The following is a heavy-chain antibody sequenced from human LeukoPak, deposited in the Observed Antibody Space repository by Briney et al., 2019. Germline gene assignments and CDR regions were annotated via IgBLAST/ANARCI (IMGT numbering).Heavy chain of an antibody. J-gene: IGHJ3*02. CDR2: IYHSGST. V-gene: IGHV4-30-2*01. CDR1: GGSISSGGYS. Sequence: SETLSLTCAVSGGSISSGGYSWSWIRQPPGKGLEWIGYIYHSGSTYYNPSLKSRVTISVDRSKNQFSPKLSSVTAADTAVYYCARWAHGDAFDIWGQGTMVTVSS. CDR3: ARWAHGDAFDI.